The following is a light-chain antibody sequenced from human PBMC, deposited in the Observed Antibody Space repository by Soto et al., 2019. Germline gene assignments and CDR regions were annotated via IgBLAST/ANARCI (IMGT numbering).Light chain of an antibody. CDR1: NSAVGRYNF. CDR3: YSYTASDIWV. Sequence: QSALTQPRAVSGSPGQSVTISCTGPNSAVGRYNFVSWYQQLPGKAPKLLISAVSQRPSGVPDRFSGSKSGNTASLTISGLQADDEADYFCYSYTASDIWVFGGATKVTVL. CDR2: AVS. V-gene: IGLV2-11*01. J-gene: IGLJ3*02.